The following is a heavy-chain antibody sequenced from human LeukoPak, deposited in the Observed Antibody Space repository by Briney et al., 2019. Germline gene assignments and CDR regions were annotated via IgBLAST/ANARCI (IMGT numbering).Heavy chain of an antibody. Sequence: GGSLRLSCAASGFTFTTYWMAWIRQAPGKGLEWVAQIKQDGSESHSVDSVKGRFTISRDNAKSTVYLQMNSLRPEDTAVYYCGTLGVMWEIDYWGQGALVTVSS. D-gene: IGHD1-26*01. CDR1: GFTFTTYW. V-gene: IGHV3-7*01. J-gene: IGHJ4*02. CDR3: GTLGVMWEIDY. CDR2: IKQDGSES.